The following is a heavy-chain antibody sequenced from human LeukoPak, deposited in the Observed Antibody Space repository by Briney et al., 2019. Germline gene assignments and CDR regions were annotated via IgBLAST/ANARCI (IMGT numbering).Heavy chain of an antibody. D-gene: IGHD3-3*01. Sequence: ASVKVSCKASGGTFSSYAISWVRQAPGQGLEWMGGIIPIFGTANYAQKFQGRVTITADKSTSTAYMELSSLRSEDTAVYYCARGDYDFWSGLQINWFDPWGQGTLVTVSS. CDR1: GGTFSSYA. J-gene: IGHJ5*02. CDR2: IIPIFGTA. V-gene: IGHV1-69*06. CDR3: ARGDYDFWSGLQINWFDP.